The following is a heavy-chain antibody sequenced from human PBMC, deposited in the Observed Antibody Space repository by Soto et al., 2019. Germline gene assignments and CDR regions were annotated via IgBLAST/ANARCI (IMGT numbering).Heavy chain of an antibody. D-gene: IGHD6-19*01. CDR1: GFTFSSYA. V-gene: IGHV3-30-3*01. CDR2: ISYDGSNK. Sequence: GGSLRLSCAASGFTFSSYAMHWVRQAPGKGLEWVAVISYDGSNKYYADSVKGRFTISRDNSKNTLYLQMNSLRAEDTAVYYCARGGFDIAVAGSKVHFTDYYYYGMDVWGQGTTVTVSS. J-gene: IGHJ6*02. CDR3: ARGGFDIAVAGSKVHFTDYYYYGMDV.